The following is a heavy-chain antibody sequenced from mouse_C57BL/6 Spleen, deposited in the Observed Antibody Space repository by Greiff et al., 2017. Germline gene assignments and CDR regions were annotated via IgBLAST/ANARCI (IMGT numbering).Heavy chain of an antibody. CDR2: ISSGSSTI. J-gene: IGHJ4*01. D-gene: IGHD1-1*01. CDR3: ATYGAMDY. V-gene: IGHV5-17*01. Sequence: DVMLVESGGGLVKPGGSLKLSCAASGFTFSDYGMHWVRQAPEKGLEWVAYISSGSSTIYYADTVKGRFTISRDKAKNTLFLQMTSLGSEDTAMYYCATYGAMDYWGQGTSVTVSS. CDR1: GFTFSDYG.